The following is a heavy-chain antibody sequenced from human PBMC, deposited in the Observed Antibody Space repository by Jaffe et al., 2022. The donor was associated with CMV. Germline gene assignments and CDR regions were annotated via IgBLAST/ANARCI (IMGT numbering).Heavy chain of an antibody. V-gene: IGHV1-18*01. J-gene: IGHJ6*02. CDR3: ARDSDRRGWGTYSSGWYGDYYYYGMDV. CDR2: ISAYNGNT. Sequence: QVQLVQSGAEVKKPGASVKVSCKASGYTFTSYGISWVRQAPGQGLEWMGWISAYNGNTNYAQKLQGRVTMTTDTSTSTAYMELRSLRSDDTAVYYCARDSDRRGWGTYSSGWYGDYYYYGMDVWGQGTTVTVSS. D-gene: IGHD6-19*01. CDR1: GYTFTSYG.